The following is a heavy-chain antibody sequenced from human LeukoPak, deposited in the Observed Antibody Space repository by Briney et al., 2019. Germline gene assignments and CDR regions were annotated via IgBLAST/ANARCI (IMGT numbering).Heavy chain of an antibody. J-gene: IGHJ4*02. Sequence: PGGSLRLSCAASGFTFSSYAMHWVRQAPGKGLEWVAVISYDGSNKYYADSMKGRFTVSRDNAKNTLYLQMNSLRAEDTAVYYCARVRTDSSGYYYEGFDYWGQGTLVTVSS. D-gene: IGHD3-22*01. CDR3: ARVRTDSSGYYYEGFDY. V-gene: IGHV3-30-3*01. CDR1: GFTFSSYA. CDR2: ISYDGSNK.